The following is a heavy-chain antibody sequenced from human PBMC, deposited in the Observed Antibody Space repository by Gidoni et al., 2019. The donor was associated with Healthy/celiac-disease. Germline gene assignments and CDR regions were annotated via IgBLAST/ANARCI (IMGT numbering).Heavy chain of an antibody. CDR2: IKSKTDGGTT. Sequence: EVQLVESGGGLVKPGGSLRLSCAASGFTFSNAWMNWVRQAPGKGLEWVSRIKSKTDGGTTDYAAPVKGRFTISRDDSKNTLYLQMNSLKTEDTAVYYCTTDATTLLDHQTAGGFDWGQGTLVTVSS. V-gene: IGHV3-15*07. J-gene: IGHJ4*02. CDR3: TTDATTLLDHQTAGGFD. D-gene: IGHD1-26*01. CDR1: GFTFSNAW.